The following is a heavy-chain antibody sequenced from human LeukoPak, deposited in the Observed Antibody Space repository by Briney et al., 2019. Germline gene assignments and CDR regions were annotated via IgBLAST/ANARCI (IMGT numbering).Heavy chain of an antibody. V-gene: IGHV3-48*04. Sequence: GGSLRLSCAASGFTFSSYSMNWVRQAPGKGLEWVSYISTSSSTIYYADSVKGRFTISRDNAKNSLYLQMNSLRAEDAALYYCAKGLLWFGESYYGMDVWGQGTTVTVSS. CDR2: ISTSSSTI. CDR3: AKGLLWFGESYYGMDV. D-gene: IGHD3-10*01. J-gene: IGHJ6*02. CDR1: GFTFSSYS.